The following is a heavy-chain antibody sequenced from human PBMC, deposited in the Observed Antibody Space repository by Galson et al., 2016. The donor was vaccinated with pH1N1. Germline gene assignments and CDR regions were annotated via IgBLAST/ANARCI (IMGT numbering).Heavy chain of an antibody. CDR3: ARDAAHTGTYYVAFDT. D-gene: IGHD1-26*01. CDR2: IYTSGGT. V-gene: IGHV4-61*02. Sequence: TLSLTCTVSGGSINSDSYYWSWIRQPAGKGLEWIGRIYTSGGTNYNPSLKSRVTISVDTSKNHFSLKLSSVTAADTAVYYCARDAAHTGTYYVAFDTWGQGTIVTGSS. CDR1: GGSINSDSYY. J-gene: IGHJ3*02.